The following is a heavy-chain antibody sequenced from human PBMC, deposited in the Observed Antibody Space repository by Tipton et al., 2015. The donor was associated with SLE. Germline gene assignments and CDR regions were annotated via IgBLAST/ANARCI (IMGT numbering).Heavy chain of an antibody. CDR3: ARETTGDPYYYYGRDV. CDR2: IYYSGST. Sequence: TLSLTCTVSGGSISSYYWSWIRQPPGKGLEWIGYIYYSGSTNYNPSLKSRVTISVDTSKNQFSLNLSSVTAADTAVYYCARETTGDPYYYYGRDVWGQGTRVTVSS. V-gene: IGHV4-59*01. J-gene: IGHJ6*02. CDR1: GGSISSYY. D-gene: IGHD7-27*01.